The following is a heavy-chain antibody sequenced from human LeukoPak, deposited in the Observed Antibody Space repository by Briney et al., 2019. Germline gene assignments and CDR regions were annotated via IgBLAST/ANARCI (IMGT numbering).Heavy chain of an antibody. Sequence: SETLSLTCAVYGGSFSGYYWSWIRQPPGKGLEWIGEINHSGSTNYNPSLKSRVTISVDTSKNQFSLKLSSVTAADTAVYYCARDPHSPDIVVVPAAFRDYWGQGTLVTVSS. CDR2: INHSGST. CDR3: ARDPHSPDIVVVPAAFRDY. CDR1: GGSFSGYY. D-gene: IGHD2-2*01. V-gene: IGHV4-34*01. J-gene: IGHJ4*02.